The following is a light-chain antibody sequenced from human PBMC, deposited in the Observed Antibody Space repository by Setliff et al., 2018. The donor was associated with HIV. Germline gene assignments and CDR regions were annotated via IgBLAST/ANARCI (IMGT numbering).Light chain of an antibody. J-gene: IGLJ1*01. Sequence: QSALTQPASVSGSPGQSITISCTGTSSDAESYNLVSWYQQHPGKAPKLMIYDVSERPSGVSNRFSGSKSGNTASLTISGLQAEDEADYYCCSYAGSDTYVFGTGTKVTVL. CDR2: DVS. CDR1: SSDAESYNL. CDR3: CSYAGSDTYV. V-gene: IGLV2-23*02.